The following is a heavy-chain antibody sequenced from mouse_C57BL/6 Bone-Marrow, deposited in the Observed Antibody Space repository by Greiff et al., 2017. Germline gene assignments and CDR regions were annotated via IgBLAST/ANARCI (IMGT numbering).Heavy chain of an antibody. CDR3: ARHHCNGSSYACDY. CDR1: GFTFSSYG. V-gene: IGHV5-6*01. D-gene: IGHD1-1*01. CDR2: ISSGGSYT. Sequence: DVHLVESGGDLVKPGGSLKLSCAASGFTFSSYGMSWVRQTPDKRLEWVASISSGGSYTYYPDSVKGRFTISRDNAKHTLYLQMSSLQSEDTAMYYCARHHCNGSSYACDYWGQGTTLTVSS. J-gene: IGHJ2*01.